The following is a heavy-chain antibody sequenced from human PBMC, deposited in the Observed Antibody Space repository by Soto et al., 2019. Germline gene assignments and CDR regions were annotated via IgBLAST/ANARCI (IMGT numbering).Heavy chain of an antibody. CDR1: GGTFSSYA. CDR3: AREGSKDGFRYYYGMDV. D-gene: IGHD3-10*01. V-gene: IGHV1-69*06. Sequence: GASVKVSCKASGGTFSSYAISWVRQAPGQGLEWMGGIIPIFGTANYAQKFQGRVTITADKSTSTAYMELSSLRSEDTAVYYCAREGSKDGFRYYYGMDVWGQGTTVTVSS. J-gene: IGHJ6*02. CDR2: IIPIFGTA.